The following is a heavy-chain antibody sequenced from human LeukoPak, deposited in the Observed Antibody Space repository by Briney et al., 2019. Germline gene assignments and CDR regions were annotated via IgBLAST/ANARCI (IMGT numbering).Heavy chain of an antibody. Sequence: ASVKVSCKASGYTFTSYGISWVRQAPGQGLEWMGWISAYSGNTNYAQKLQGRVTMTTDTSTSTAYMELRSLRSDDTAVYYCARDLALRHYYYYGMDVWGQGTTVTVSS. D-gene: IGHD5/OR15-5a*01. CDR1: GYTFTSYG. J-gene: IGHJ6*02. CDR3: ARDLALRHYYYYGMDV. CDR2: ISAYSGNT. V-gene: IGHV1-18*01.